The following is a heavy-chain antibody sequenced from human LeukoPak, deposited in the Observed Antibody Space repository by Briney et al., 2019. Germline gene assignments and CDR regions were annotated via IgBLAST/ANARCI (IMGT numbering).Heavy chain of an antibody. CDR2: INNSGST. CDR3: ARTSSGPGVAAARHRFDP. Sequence: SETLSLTCAVYGGSFSGYYWSWIRQPPGKGLEWIGDINNSGSTNYNPSLKSRVTISVDTSKNQFSLKLSSVTAADTAVYYCARTSSGPGVAAARHRFDPWGQGTLVTVSS. J-gene: IGHJ5*02. CDR1: GGSFSGYY. V-gene: IGHV4-34*01. D-gene: IGHD2-15*01.